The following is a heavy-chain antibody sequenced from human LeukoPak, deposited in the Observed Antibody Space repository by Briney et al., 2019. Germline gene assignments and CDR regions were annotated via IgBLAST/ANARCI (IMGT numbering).Heavy chain of an antibody. D-gene: IGHD5-18*01. Sequence: PGGSLRLSCAASGFTFSSYAMSWVRQAPGKGLEWVSAISGSGGSTYYADSVKGRFTISRDNSKNTLYLQMSSLRAEDTAVYYCAKGNRGYSYALNYFDYWGQGTLVTVSS. CDR1: GFTFSSYA. CDR2: ISGSGGST. V-gene: IGHV3-23*01. CDR3: AKGNRGYSYALNYFDY. J-gene: IGHJ4*02.